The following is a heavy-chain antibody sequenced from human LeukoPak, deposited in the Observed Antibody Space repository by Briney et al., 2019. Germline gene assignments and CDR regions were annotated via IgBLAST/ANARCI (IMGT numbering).Heavy chain of an antibody. CDR1: GFTFSDYY. J-gene: IGHJ4*02. Sequence: GGSLRLSCAASGFTFSDYYMNWVRQAPGKGLEWVSYISSSSSTIYYADSVKGRFTISRDNAKNSLYLQMNSLRDEDTAVYYCARDRRNSVLRYFDWLSYWGQGTLVTVSS. CDR2: ISSSSSTI. CDR3: ARDRRNSVLRYFDWLSY. D-gene: IGHD3-9*01. V-gene: IGHV3-48*02.